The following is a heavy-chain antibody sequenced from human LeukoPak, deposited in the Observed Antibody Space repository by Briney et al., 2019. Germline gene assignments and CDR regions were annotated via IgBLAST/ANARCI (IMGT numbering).Heavy chain of an antibody. Sequence: PGGSLRLSCAASGFTFSSYAMSWVRQAPGKGLEWVSAISGSGGSTYYADSVKGRFTISRDNSKSTLYLQMNSLRAEDTAVYYCAKDRMVRGVPDYWGQGTLVTVSS. CDR1: GFTFSSYA. J-gene: IGHJ4*02. CDR3: AKDRMVRGVPDY. D-gene: IGHD3-10*01. CDR2: ISGSGGST. V-gene: IGHV3-23*01.